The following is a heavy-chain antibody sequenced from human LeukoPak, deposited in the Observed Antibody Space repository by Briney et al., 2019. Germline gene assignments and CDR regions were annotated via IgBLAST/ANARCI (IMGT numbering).Heavy chain of an antibody. CDR2: INHSGSP. CDR1: GGSFSDYY. J-gene: IGHJ4*02. Sequence: PSETLSLTCAVYGGSFSDYYWTWIRQPPGKGLEWIGEINHSGSPNINPSLKSRVSISFDTSKNQFSLKLTSVTAADTAVYYCGSRRTAMFGVIKGPIDYWGQGTLVTVSS. D-gene: IGHD3-3*01. CDR3: GSRRTAMFGVIKGPIDY. V-gene: IGHV4-34*01.